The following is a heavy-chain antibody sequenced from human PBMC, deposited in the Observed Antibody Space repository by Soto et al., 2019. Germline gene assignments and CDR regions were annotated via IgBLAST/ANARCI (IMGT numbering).Heavy chain of an antibody. V-gene: IGHV5-51*01. CDR1: GYSFTSYW. Sequence: RESLKISCKGSGYSFTSYWIGWVRQMPGKGLEWMGIIYPGDSDTRYSPSFQGQVTISADKSISTAYLQWSSLKASDTAMYYCARGRYFDWFRGAGYFDYWGQGTLVTVSS. J-gene: IGHJ4*02. CDR2: IYPGDSDT. D-gene: IGHD3-9*01. CDR3: ARGRYFDWFRGAGYFDY.